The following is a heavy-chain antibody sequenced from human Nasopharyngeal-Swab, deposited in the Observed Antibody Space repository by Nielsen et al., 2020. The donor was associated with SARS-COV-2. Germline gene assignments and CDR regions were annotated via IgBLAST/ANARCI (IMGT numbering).Heavy chain of an antibody. J-gene: IGHJ4*02. CDR2: INSDGSDT. CDR1: GFTFNRYW. V-gene: IGHV3-74*01. CDR3: AREWERPYYFDY. D-gene: IGHD1-26*01. Sequence: GESLKISCAASGFTFNRYWLHWVRQVPGKRLQWVSRINSDGSDTRYAESVKGRFTASRDTANSMLYLQLNSVRVEDTGVYFCAREWERPYYFDYWGQGVQVTVSS.